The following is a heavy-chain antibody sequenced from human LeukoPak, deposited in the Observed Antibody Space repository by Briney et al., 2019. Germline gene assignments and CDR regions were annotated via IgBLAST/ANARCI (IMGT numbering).Heavy chain of an antibody. CDR2: MNPNSGNT. D-gene: IGHD2-2*02. CDR1: GYTFTSYG. Sequence: ASVKVSCKASGYTFTSYGISWVRQATGQGLEWMGWMNPNSGNTGYAQKFQGRVTITRNTSISTAYMELSSLRSEDTAVYYCARGGRYCSSTSCYTGELYWYFDLWGRGTLVTVSS. V-gene: IGHV1-8*03. J-gene: IGHJ2*01. CDR3: ARGGRYCSSTSCYTGELYWYFDL.